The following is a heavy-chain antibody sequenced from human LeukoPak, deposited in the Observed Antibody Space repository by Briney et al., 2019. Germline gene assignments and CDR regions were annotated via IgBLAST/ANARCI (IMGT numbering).Heavy chain of an antibody. V-gene: IGHV4-39*01. Sequence: SETLSLTCAVSGGSITSNSYYWGWNRQPPGKGLEWIGSIYYTGTTYYNPSLQSRVTISVDTSKNQFSLKLSSVTAADTAVYYCATWGIAVAGTFDYWGQGTLVTVST. CDR3: ATWGIAVAGTFDY. J-gene: IGHJ4*02. CDR2: IYYTGTT. D-gene: IGHD6-19*01. CDR1: GGSITSNSYY.